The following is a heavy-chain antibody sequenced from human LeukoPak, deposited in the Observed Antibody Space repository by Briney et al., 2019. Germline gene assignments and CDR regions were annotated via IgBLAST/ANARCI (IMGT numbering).Heavy chain of an antibody. V-gene: IGHV1-8*03. Sequence: GASVKVSCKASGYTFTSYDINWLRQATGQGLEWMGWMNPNSGNTGYAQKFQGRVTITRNTSISTAYMALSSLRSEDTAVYYCARGFDDILTGYAFDIWGQGTMVTVSS. CDR2: MNPNSGNT. CDR3: ARGFDDILTGYAFDI. J-gene: IGHJ3*02. D-gene: IGHD3-9*01. CDR1: GYTFTSYD.